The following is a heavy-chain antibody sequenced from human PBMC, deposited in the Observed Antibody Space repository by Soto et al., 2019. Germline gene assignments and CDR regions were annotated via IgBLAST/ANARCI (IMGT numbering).Heavy chain of an antibody. V-gene: IGHV4-59*08. Sequence: PSETLPLTCTVSGGSISSYYWSWIRQPPGKGLEWIGYIYYSGSTNYNPSLKSRVTISVDTSKNQFSLKLSSVTAADTAVYYCAGSSGSYYDPWGQGTLVTVSS. CDR2: IYYSGST. J-gene: IGHJ5*02. CDR1: GGSISSYY. CDR3: AGSSGSYYDP. D-gene: IGHD1-26*01.